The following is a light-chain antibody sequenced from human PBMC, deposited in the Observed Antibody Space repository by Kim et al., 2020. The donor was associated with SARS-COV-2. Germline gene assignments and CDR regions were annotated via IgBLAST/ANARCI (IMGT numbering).Light chain of an antibody. CDR3: QVWDSSSDPEV. V-gene: IGLV3-21*04. Sequence: SYVLTQPPSVSVAPGKTARITCGGNNIGSKSVHWYQQKPGQAPVLVIYYDSDRPSGIPERFSGSNSGNTATLTISRVEAGDEADYYCQVWDSSSDPEVFGGGTQLTVL. CDR1: NIGSKS. J-gene: IGLJ2*01. CDR2: YDS.